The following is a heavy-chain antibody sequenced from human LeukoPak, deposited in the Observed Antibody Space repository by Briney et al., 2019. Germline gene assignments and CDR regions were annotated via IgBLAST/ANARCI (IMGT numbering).Heavy chain of an antibody. J-gene: IGHJ1*01. Sequence: SQTLSLTCTVSGGSISSGGYYWSWIRQHPGKGLEWIGYIYYSGSTYYNPSLKSRVTISVDTSKNQFSLKLSSVTAADTAVYYCARDQGARGDYDAYFQHWGQGTLVTVSS. V-gene: IGHV4-31*03. CDR3: ARDQGARGDYDAYFQH. D-gene: IGHD4-17*01. CDR1: GGSISSGGYY. CDR2: IYYSGST.